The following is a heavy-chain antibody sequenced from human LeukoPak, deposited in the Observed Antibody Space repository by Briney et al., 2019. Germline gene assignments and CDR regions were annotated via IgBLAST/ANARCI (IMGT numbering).Heavy chain of an antibody. CDR3: ATNHDYGDLPFDY. J-gene: IGHJ4*02. CDR1: GYTFTNYW. D-gene: IGHD4-17*01. V-gene: IGHV5-51*01. CDR2: VYPDDSDP. Sequence: PGESLKISCTGSGYTFTNYWIAWVRQMPGKGLEWMGIVYPDDSDPRYSPSFQSQVTLSADKSISTAYLEWSSLKASDTAMYYCATNHDYGDLPFDYWGQGTLVTVSS.